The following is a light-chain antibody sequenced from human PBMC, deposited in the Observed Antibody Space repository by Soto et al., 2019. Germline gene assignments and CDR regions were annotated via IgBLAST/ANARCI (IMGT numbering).Light chain of an antibody. J-gene: IGKJ5*01. V-gene: IGKV3-11*01. Sequence: DIVLTQFPATLSLSPGERATLSCRASQSVGTYLAWYQHKPGQAPRLLIYDASKRAIGIPARFSGSGSGTDFALTISSLEPEDFAFYYCQQRSDWPPITFGQGTRLEIK. CDR1: QSVGTY. CDR2: DAS. CDR3: QQRSDWPPIT.